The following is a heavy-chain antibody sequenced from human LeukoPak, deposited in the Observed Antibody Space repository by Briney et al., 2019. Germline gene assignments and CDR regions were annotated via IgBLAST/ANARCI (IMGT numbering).Heavy chain of an antibody. CDR2: IHYNGST. CDR3: ARDEYDNSGYYFRGFDP. D-gene: IGHD3-22*01. V-gene: IGHV4-59*11. CDR1: GGSITSHY. Sequence: SETLSLTCTVSGGSITSHYWSWMRQRPGKGLEWIGYIHYNGSTSYNPSLKSRVTISVDTSKNQISLKLNSVTAADTAVYYCARDEYDNSGYYFRGFDPWGQGTLVTVSS. J-gene: IGHJ5*02.